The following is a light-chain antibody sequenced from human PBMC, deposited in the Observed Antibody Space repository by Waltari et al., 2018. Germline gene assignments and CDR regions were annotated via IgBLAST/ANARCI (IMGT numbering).Light chain of an antibody. V-gene: IGKV3-11*01. Sequence: IVLTQSPATLSLSPGERATPPCRASQTVSTYLAWFQQKPGQAPRLLIYDASNRAPGIPARFSGSGSGTDFSLTISSLEPEDFAVYYCLQRSLWPWTFGQGTKVAVK. CDR3: LQRSLWPWT. CDR2: DAS. J-gene: IGKJ1*01. CDR1: QTVSTY.